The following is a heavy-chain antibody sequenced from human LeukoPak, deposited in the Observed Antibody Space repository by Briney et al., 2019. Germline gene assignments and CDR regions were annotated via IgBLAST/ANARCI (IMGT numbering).Heavy chain of an antibody. CDR1: GFTYSSYA. Sequence: PGGSLRLSCAASGFTYSSYAMSWVRQAPGKGLEWVSSISGTGGSTYYADSVKGRFTISRDNSKNTLFLRMNSLRAEDTALYYCAKHFGSGDYYNFFDDWGQGTLVSVSS. CDR2: ISGTGGST. CDR3: AKHFGSGDYYNFFDD. D-gene: IGHD3-10*01. V-gene: IGHV3-23*01. J-gene: IGHJ4*02.